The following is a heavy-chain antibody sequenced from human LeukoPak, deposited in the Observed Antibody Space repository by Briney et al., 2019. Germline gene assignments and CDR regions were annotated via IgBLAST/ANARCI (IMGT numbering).Heavy chain of an antibody. D-gene: IGHD1-26*01. Sequence: SETLSLTCTVSGGSISSSSYYWGWIRQPPGKGLEWIGSIYYSGSTYYNPSLKSRVTISVDTSKNQFSLKLSSVTAADTAVYYCARNEWELKVIGHWFDPWGQGTLVTVSS. V-gene: IGHV4-39*07. CDR1: GGSISSSSYY. CDR3: ARNEWELKVIGHWFDP. J-gene: IGHJ5*02. CDR2: IYYSGST.